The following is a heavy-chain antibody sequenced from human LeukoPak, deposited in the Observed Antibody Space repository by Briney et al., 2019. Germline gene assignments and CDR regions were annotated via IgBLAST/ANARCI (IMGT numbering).Heavy chain of an antibody. J-gene: IGHJ6*03. Sequence: AXXKVSCKASGYTFTGYYMHWVRQAPGQGLEWMGRINPNSGGTNYAQKFQGRVTMTRDTSISTAYMELSRLRSDDTAVYYCARGDILTGYYSVYYYYMDVWGKGTTVTVSS. CDR1: GYTFTGYY. CDR3: ARGDILTGYYSVYYYYMDV. D-gene: IGHD3-9*01. CDR2: INPNSGGT. V-gene: IGHV1-2*06.